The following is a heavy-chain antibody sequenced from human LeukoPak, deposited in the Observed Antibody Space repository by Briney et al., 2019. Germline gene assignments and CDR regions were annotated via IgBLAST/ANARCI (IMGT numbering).Heavy chain of an antibody. D-gene: IGHD3-22*01. Sequence: SETLSLTCTVSGGSISSNYWTWIRQPPGKGLEWIGYIYDSESTNYNPSLKSRVTISVDTSKNRFSLKLSSVTAADTAVYYCARDKPYYDISGYLSPHAFGIWGQGTMVTVSS. J-gene: IGHJ3*02. CDR3: ARDKPYYDISGYLSPHAFGI. CDR1: GGSISSNY. V-gene: IGHV4-59*01. CDR2: IYDSEST.